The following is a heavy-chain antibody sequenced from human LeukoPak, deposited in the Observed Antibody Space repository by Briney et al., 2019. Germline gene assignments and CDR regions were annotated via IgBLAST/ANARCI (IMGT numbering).Heavy chain of an antibody. D-gene: IGHD6-19*01. CDR2: INSDGNYT. CDR3: AREYSSGWTSDY. Sequence: KAGGSLRLSCAASGFTFSSYWMNWVRQAPGEGLVWVSRINSDGNYTTYADSVKGRFTISRDNAKNTLSLQMNSLRAEDTAVYYCAREYSSGWTSDYWGQGTLVTVSS. J-gene: IGHJ4*02. CDR1: GFTFSSYW. V-gene: IGHV3-74*01.